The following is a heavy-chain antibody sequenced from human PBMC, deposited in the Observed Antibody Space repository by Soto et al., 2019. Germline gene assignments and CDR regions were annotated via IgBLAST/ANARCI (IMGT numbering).Heavy chain of an antibody. V-gene: IGHV1-69*01. CDR1: GGTFSSYA. CDR2: IIPIFGTA. Sequence: QVQLVQSGAEVKKPGSSVKVSCKASGGTFSSYAISWVRQAPGQGLEWMGGIIPIFGTANYAQKFQGRVTITADESTSTAYMKLSSLRSEDTAVYYCARAHIVVVTAIFYYYGMDVWGQGTTVTVSS. J-gene: IGHJ6*02. CDR3: ARAHIVVVTAIFYYYGMDV. D-gene: IGHD2-21*02.